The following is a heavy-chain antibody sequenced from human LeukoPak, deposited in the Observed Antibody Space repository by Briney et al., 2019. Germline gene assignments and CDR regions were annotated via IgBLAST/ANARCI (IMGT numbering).Heavy chain of an antibody. J-gene: IGHJ4*02. CDR2: ISWNSGSI. D-gene: IGHD5-12*01. CDR3: AKRGRLRGYSGYDPAPIDY. Sequence: GGSLRLSCAASGFTFDDYAMHWVRQAPGKGLEWVSGISWNSGSIGYADSVKGRFTISRDNAKNSLYLQMNSLRAEDTALYYCAKRGRLRGYSGYDPAPIDYWGQGTLATVSS. V-gene: IGHV3-9*01. CDR1: GFTFDDYA.